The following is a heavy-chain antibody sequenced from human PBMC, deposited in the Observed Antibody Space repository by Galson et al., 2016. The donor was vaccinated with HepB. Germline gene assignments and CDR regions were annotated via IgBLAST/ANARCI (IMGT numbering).Heavy chain of an antibody. Sequence: SLRLSCAASGFTFSSYAMHWVRQAPGKGQEWVAVISYDGSNKYYADSVKGRFTISRDNSKNTLYLQMNSLRAEDTAVYYCARARGYSGYDLGYWGQGTLVSVSS. CDR3: ARARGYSGYDLGY. CDR2: ISYDGSNK. CDR1: GFTFSSYA. D-gene: IGHD5-12*01. J-gene: IGHJ4*02. V-gene: IGHV3-30-3*01.